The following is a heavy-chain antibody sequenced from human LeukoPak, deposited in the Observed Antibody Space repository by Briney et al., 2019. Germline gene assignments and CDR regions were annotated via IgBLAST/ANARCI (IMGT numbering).Heavy chain of an antibody. CDR1: GFTFSSYL. J-gene: IGHJ6*03. Sequence: GGSLRLSSAASGFTFSSYLMSWVRQAPGKGLEWVANIKQDGSEKYYVDSVKGRFTISRDNAKNSLYLQMNSLRAEDTAVYYCAREGIAAADYYYYYMDVWGKGTTVTVSS. V-gene: IGHV3-7*01. D-gene: IGHD6-13*01. CDR2: IKQDGSEK. CDR3: AREGIAAADYYYYYMDV.